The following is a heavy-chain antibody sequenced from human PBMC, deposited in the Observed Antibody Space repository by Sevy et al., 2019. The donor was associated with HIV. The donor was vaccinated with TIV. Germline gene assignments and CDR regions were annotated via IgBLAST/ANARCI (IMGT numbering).Heavy chain of an antibody. J-gene: IGHJ4*02. CDR2: ISGSGGST. CDR3: AKEGSDCSSTSCYDLFDY. CDR1: GFTFSSYA. V-gene: IGHV3-23*01. D-gene: IGHD2-2*01. Sequence: GGSLRLSCAASGFTFSSYAMSWVRQAPGKGLEWVSAISGSGGSTYYADSVKGRFTISRDNSKNTLYLQMNSLRAEDTAVYYCAKEGSDCSSTSCYDLFDYWGQGSLVTVSS.